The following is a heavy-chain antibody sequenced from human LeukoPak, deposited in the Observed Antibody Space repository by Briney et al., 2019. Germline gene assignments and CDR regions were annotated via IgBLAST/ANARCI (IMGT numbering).Heavy chain of an antibody. Sequence: PSETLSLTCTVSGGSISSGGYYWGWIRQHPGKGLEWIGYIYYSGSTYYNPSLKSRVTISVDTSKNQFSLKLSSVTAADTAVYYCARDPVPDGAYYYYGMDVWGQGTTVTVSS. CDR1: GGSISSGGYY. V-gene: IGHV4-31*03. CDR2: IYYSGST. J-gene: IGHJ6*02. CDR3: ARDPVPDGAYYYYGMDV. D-gene: IGHD1-14*01.